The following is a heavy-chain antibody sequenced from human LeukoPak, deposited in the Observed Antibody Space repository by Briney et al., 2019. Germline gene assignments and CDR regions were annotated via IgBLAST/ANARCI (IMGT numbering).Heavy chain of an antibody. V-gene: IGHV3-74*01. J-gene: IGHJ1*01. D-gene: IGHD3-22*01. CDR2: IKSDGST. Sequence: GGSLRLSCAASGFTFSSYWMHWVRQAPGEGLVWVSRIKSDGSTNCADSVKGRFTISRDNAENTLSLQMNSLRAEDTGVYYCARAPSEIGGYYPEYFRHWGQGTLVTVSS. CDR3: ARAPSEIGGYYPEYFRH. CDR1: GFTFSSYW.